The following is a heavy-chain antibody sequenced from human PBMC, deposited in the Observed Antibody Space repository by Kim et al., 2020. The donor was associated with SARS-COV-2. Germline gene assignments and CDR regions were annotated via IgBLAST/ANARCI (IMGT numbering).Heavy chain of an antibody. D-gene: IGHD6-13*01. CDR3: AKDPQQQLVDYYYYYGMDV. CDR2: ISGDGGST. CDR1: GFTFDDYA. J-gene: IGHJ6*02. Sequence: GGSLRLSCAASGFTFDDYAMHWVRQAPGKGLEWVSLISGDGGSTYYADSVKGRFTISRDNSKNSLYLQMNSLRTEDTALYYCAKDPQQQLVDYYYYYGMDVWGQGTTVTVSS. V-gene: IGHV3-43*02.